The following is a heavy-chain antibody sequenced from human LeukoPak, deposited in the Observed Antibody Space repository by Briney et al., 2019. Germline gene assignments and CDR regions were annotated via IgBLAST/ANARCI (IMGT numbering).Heavy chain of an antibody. CDR1: GGSFSDYY. CDR2: INHGGST. CDR3: AAAAGYNWFDP. J-gene: IGHJ5*02. D-gene: IGHD6-13*01. V-gene: IGHV4-34*01. Sequence: SETLSLTCAVYGGSFSDYYWSWIRQPPGKGLEWIGEINHGGSTNYNPSLKSRVTISVDTSKNQLSLKLSSVTAADTAVYYCAAAAGYNWFDPWGQGTLVTVSS.